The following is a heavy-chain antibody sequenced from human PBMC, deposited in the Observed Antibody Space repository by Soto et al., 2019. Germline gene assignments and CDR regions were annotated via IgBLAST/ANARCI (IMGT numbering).Heavy chain of an antibody. CDR1: GFTFTNYA. Sequence: QVQLVESGGGVVQPGRSLRLSCAASGFTFTNYAMHWVRQAPGKGLEWVAVISFDGSNKYYADSVKGRFTISRDNSKNTLYLQMNSLRAEDTAVYYCARAKGWGLGTLVTVSS. J-gene: IGHJ4*02. CDR2: ISFDGSNK. V-gene: IGHV3-30-3*01. CDR3: ARAKG.